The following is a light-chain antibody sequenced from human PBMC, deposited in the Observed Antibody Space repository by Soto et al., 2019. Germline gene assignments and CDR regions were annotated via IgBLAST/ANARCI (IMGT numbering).Light chain of an antibody. CDR1: QSLLHSNGYNY. CDR2: SGS. V-gene: IGKV2-28*01. J-gene: IGKJ1*01. Sequence: DIVLTQSPLSLPVTPGEPASISCRSSQSLLHSNGYNYLDWYLQRPGQSPQLLIYSGSNRASGVPDRFSGSGSGTDFTLTISRVEAEDVGVYYCMQARQTPPWTFGRGTRVDMK. CDR3: MQARQTPPWT.